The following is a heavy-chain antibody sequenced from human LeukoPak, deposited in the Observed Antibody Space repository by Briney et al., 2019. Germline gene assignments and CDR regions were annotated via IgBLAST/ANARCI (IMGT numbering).Heavy chain of an antibody. V-gene: IGHV4-59*01. CDR1: GGSISSYY. CDR2: IYYSGST. Sequence: PSETLSLTCTVSGGSISSYYWSWIRQPPGKGLEWNGYIYYSGSTNYNPSLKSRVTISVDTSKNQFSLKLSSVTAADTAVYYCARCYGSGSYCHFDYWGQGTLVTVSS. D-gene: IGHD3-10*01. J-gene: IGHJ4*02. CDR3: ARCYGSGSYCHFDY.